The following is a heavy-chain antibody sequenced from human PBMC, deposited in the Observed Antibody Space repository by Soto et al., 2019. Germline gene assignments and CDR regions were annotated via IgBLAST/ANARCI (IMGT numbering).Heavy chain of an antibody. D-gene: IGHD3-22*01. CDR3: ARPTRYYYDRRGHSAWFDP. CDR1: GGTFSSYA. J-gene: IGHJ5*02. V-gene: IGHV1-69*12. Sequence: QVQLVQSGAEVKKPGSSVKVSCKASGGTFSSYAISWVRQAPGQGLEWMGGIIPIFGTANYAQKFQGRVTITADEXXSXAXXELSSLRSEDTAVYYCARPTRYYYDRRGHSAWFDPWGQGPLVTVSS. CDR2: IIPIFGTA.